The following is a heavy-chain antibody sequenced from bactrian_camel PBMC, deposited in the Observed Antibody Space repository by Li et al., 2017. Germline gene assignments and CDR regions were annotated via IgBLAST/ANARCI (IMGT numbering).Heavy chain of an antibody. Sequence: HVPLVDSGGGSVDIGGSVTLSCQASEVTSEVTSSHFCMGWFRQTPGKEREGVAAIGTKYGTTYHAGSVKGRFTISQDNAKNTVYLQMNVLKPEDPAVYYCAADRSRYDCAVRSWSKSSEYNYWGQGTQVTVS. CDR1: EVTSEVTSSHFC. CDR2: IGTKYGTT. J-gene: IGHJ4*01. V-gene: IGHV3S60*01. CDR3: AADRSRYDCAVRSWSKSSEYNY. D-gene: IGHD3*01.